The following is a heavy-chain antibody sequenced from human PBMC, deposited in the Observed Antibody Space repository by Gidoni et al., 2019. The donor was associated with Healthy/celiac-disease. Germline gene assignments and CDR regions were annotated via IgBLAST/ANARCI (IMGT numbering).Heavy chain of an antibody. CDR3: ARLTYYYDSSGYYDY. V-gene: IGHV1-18*01. D-gene: IGHD3-22*01. J-gene: IGHJ4*02. CDR2: ISAYNGNT. Sequence: MGWISAYNGNTNYAQKLQGRVTMTTDTSTSTAYMELRSLRSDDTAVYYCARLTYYYDSSGYYDYWGQGTLVTVSS.